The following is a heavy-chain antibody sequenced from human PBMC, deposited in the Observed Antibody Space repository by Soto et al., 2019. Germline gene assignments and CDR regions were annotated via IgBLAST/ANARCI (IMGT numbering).Heavy chain of an antibody. V-gene: IGHV4-59*01. Sequence: NPSETLSLTCTVSGGSISSYYWSWIRQPPGKGLEWIGYIYYSGSTNYNPSLKSQVTISVDTSKKQFSLKLSSVTAADTAVYYCAKNWNWGSLVHWGQGTLVTVSS. CDR3: AKNWNWGSLVH. CDR2: IYYSGST. D-gene: IGHD7-27*01. J-gene: IGHJ4*02. CDR1: GGSISSYY.